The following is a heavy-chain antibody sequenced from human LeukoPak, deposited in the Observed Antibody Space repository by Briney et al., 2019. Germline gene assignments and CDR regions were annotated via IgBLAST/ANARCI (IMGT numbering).Heavy chain of an antibody. CDR1: GGSISSGSYY. V-gene: IGHV4-61*01. D-gene: IGHD3-16*01. CDR3: ARHAYSIFYYYYYMDV. J-gene: IGHJ6*03. CDR2: IYTGGST. Sequence: PSETLSLTCTVSGGSISSGSYYWSWIRQPPGKGLEWIGYIYTGGSTNYNPSLKSRVTISVDTSKNQFSLKLSSVTAADTAVYYCARHAYSIFYYYYYMDVWGKGTTVTVSS.